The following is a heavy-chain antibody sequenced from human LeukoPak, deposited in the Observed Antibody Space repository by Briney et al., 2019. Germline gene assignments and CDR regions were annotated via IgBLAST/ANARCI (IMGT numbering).Heavy chain of an antibody. J-gene: IGHJ4*02. Sequence: GGSLRLSCAASGFTVSRNYMNWVRQAPGKGLEWVSVIYVGGATYYAASVKGRFTISRDNSKNMVYLQMNSLRTEDTGLYYCARADYWGQGTLVTVSS. CDR1: GFTVSRNY. CDR2: IYVGGAT. V-gene: IGHV3-66*01. CDR3: ARADY.